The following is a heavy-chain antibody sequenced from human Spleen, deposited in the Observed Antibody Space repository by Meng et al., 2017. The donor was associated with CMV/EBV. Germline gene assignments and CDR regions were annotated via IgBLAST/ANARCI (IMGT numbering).Heavy chain of an antibody. V-gene: IGHV3-21*01. J-gene: IGHJ4*02. CDR1: GFTFTNFY. Sequence: LSLTCAASGFTFTNFYMSWVRQAPGKGLEWVSSISSSSSYIYYADSVKGRFTISRDNAKNSLYLQMNSLRAEDTAVYYCARPYYDILTGYLYYFDYWGQGTLVTVSS. CDR3: ARPYYDILTGYLYYFDY. D-gene: IGHD3-9*01. CDR2: ISSSSSYI.